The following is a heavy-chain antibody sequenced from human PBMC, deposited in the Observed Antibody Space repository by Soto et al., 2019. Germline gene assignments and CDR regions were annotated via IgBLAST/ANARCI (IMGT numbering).Heavy chain of an antibody. D-gene: IGHD2-21*01. V-gene: IGHV3-23*01. Sequence: GGSLRLSCIASGFTFSSYAMSWVRQAPGKGLEWVSSITSGGGTYYVDSVKGRFTISRDNSKNTLYLQMNSLRAEDTAVYYCAKRPPIGYYFEYWGQGTLVTVSS. CDR2: ITSGGGT. J-gene: IGHJ4*02. CDR1: GFTFSSYA. CDR3: AKRPPIGYYFEY.